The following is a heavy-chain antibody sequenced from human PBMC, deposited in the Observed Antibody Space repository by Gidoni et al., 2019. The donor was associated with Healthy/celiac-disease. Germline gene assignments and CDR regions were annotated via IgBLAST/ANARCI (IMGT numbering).Heavy chain of an antibody. V-gene: IGHV3-30-3*01. CDR1: GFTFSSYA. D-gene: IGHD3-3*01. CDR2: ISYDGSNK. CDR3: ARDALNPYDFWSGYPHYYYYYGMDV. Sequence: QVQLVESGGGVVQPGRSLRLSCAASGFTFSSYAMHWVRPAPGKGLEWVAVISYDGSNKYYADSVKGRFTISRDNSKNTLYLQMNSLRAEDTAVYYCARDALNPYDFWSGYPHYYYYYGMDVWGQGTTVTVSS. J-gene: IGHJ6*02.